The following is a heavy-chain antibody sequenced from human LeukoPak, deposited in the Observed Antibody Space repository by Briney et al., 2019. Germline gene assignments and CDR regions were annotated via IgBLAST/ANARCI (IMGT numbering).Heavy chain of an antibody. Sequence: ASVKISCKVSGYTFTDYYMHWVQQAPGKGLEWMGLVDPEDGETIYAEKFQGRVTITADTSTGTAYMELSSLRSEDTAVYYCATGRIAAAGTYWFDPWGQGTLVTVTS. V-gene: IGHV1-69-2*01. CDR1: GYTFTDYY. CDR3: ATGRIAAAGTYWFDP. J-gene: IGHJ5*02. CDR2: VDPEDGET. D-gene: IGHD6-13*01.